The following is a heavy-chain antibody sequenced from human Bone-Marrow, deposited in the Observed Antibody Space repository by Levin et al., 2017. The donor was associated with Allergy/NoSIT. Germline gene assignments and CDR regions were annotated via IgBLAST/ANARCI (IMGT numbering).Heavy chain of an antibody. D-gene: IGHD6-19*01. V-gene: IGHV3-30-3*01. J-gene: IGHJ4*02. CDR1: GFTFSSYA. CDR2: ISYDGSNK. CDR3: ARDQYSSYSSGNFDY. Sequence: PGGSLRLSCAASGFTFSSYAMHWVRQAPGKGLEWVAVISYDGSNKYYADSVKGRFTISRDNSKNTLYLQMNSLRAEDTAVYYCARDQYSSYSSGNFDYWGQGTLVTVSS.